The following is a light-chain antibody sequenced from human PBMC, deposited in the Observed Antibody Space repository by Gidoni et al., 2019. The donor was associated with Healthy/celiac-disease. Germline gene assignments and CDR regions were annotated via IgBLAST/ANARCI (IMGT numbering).Light chain of an antibody. CDR3: QQRSNWPPVT. CDR2: DAS. Sequence: IVLTQSPATLSLSPGERATLSCRASQSVSSYLAWYQQKPGQAPRLLIYDASNRATGIPARFSGSGSGTDLTLTISSLEPEDFAVYYCQQRSNWPPVTFGQGTKVEIK. V-gene: IGKV3-11*01. CDR1: QSVSSY. J-gene: IGKJ1*01.